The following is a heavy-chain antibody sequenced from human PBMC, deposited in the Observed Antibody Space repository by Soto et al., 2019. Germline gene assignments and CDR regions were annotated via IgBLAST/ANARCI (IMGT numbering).Heavy chain of an antibody. CDR3: TRANWYSEY. CDR1: GGSISNHY. Sequence: QVQLQESGPGLVKPSETLSLTCTVSGGSISNHYWSWIRQPPGKGLEWIGDIYYNGNTNYNPSLKIRVTMSVDTSQTQISLKFSSVTAADTAVYYCTRANWYSEYWGQGTLVTVSS. D-gene: IGHD7-27*01. J-gene: IGHJ4*02. V-gene: IGHV4-59*11. CDR2: IYYNGNT.